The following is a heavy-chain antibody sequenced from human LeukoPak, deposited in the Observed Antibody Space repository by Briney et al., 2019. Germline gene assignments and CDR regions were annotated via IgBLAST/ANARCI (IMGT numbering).Heavy chain of an antibody. CDR2: LNHSGST. CDR3: ARERYSSGWYTAVDS. Sequence: PSETLSLTCAVYGGSLSGYYWSWIRQPPGKGLEWIGELNHSGSTNYNPPLKSRVTISVDTSKHQFSLMLSSVPAADTAVYYCARERYSSGWYTAVDSWGQGTLVTVSS. CDR1: GGSLSGYY. D-gene: IGHD6-19*01. J-gene: IGHJ5*01. V-gene: IGHV4-34*01.